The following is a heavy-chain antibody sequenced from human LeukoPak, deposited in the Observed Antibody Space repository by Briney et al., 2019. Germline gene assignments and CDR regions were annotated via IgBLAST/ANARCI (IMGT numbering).Heavy chain of an antibody. Sequence: SGPTLVNPTQTLTLTCTFSGFSLSTSGVGVGWIRQPPGKALEWLALIYWDDDKRYSPSLKSRLTITKDTSKNQVVLTMTNMDPVDTATYYCAHRTRAAYSYGYYYYYGMDVWGQGTTVTVSS. CDR1: GFSLSTSGVG. V-gene: IGHV2-5*02. D-gene: IGHD5-18*01. CDR3: AHRTRAAYSYGYYYYYGMDV. J-gene: IGHJ6*02. CDR2: IYWDDDK.